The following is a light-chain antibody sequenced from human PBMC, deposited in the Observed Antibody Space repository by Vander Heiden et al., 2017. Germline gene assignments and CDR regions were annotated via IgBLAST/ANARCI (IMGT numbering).Light chain of an antibody. CDR3: QQRDSTPST. CDR1: QSISSY. CDR2: AAS. J-gene: IGKJ2*01. V-gene: IGKV1-39*01. Sequence: IQMTQSPSSLSASVGDRVTITCRASQSISSYLNWYQQKPGKAPKLLIYAASSLQSGVPSRFSGSGSGTDFTLTISRLQPEDFATYYCQQRDSTPSTFGQGTKLXIK.